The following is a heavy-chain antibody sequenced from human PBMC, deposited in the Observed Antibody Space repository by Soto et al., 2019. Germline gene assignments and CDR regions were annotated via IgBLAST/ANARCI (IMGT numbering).Heavy chain of an antibody. V-gene: IGHV3-33*01. CDR2: IWYDGSNK. CDR1: GFTFSSYG. CDR3: ARGDTMVRGNTALGH. D-gene: IGHD3-10*01. Sequence: QVQLVESGGGVVQPGRSLRLSCAASGFTFSSYGMHWVRQAPGKGLEWVAVIWYDGSNKYYADSVKGRFTISRDNSKNTLYLQMNSLRAEDTAVYYCARGDTMVRGNTALGHWGQGTLVTVSS. J-gene: IGHJ4*02.